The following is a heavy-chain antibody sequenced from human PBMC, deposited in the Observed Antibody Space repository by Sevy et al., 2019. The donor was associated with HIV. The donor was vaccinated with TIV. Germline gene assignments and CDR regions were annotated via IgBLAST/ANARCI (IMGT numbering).Heavy chain of an antibody. CDR1: GFTFSIYG. CDR3: ARAGGGDNESYYAMDV. Sequence: QLGGSLRLSCAASGFTFSIYGMHWVRQAPGKGLEWVAVIWYDGSNKYYADSVKGRFTISRDNSKNTLYLQMNSLGAEDTAVYYCARAGGGDNESYYAMDVWGQGTTVTVSS. D-gene: IGHD3-16*01. J-gene: IGHJ6*02. V-gene: IGHV3-33*01. CDR2: IWYDGSNK.